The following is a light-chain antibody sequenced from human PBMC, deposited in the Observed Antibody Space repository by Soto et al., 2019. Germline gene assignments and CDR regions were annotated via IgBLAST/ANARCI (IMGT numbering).Light chain of an antibody. J-gene: IGKJ1*01. CDR1: QGIGDR. CDR2: AES. CDR3: LQDRNFPRT. V-gene: IGKV1-12*01. Sequence: DIQVTQSPSSVSASVGDRVTITCRASQGIGDRLAWYQHKPGKAPQLLIQAESTLLTGVPSRFSGSRSATVYLLTFNSLQPEDFATYYCLQDRNFPRTVGQGTKVE.